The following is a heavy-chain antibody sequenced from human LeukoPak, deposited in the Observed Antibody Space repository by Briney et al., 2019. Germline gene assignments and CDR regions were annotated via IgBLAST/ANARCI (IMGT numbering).Heavy chain of an antibody. CDR3: ARLVPRSKTAIVLMVEEAFDI. CDR1: GGTFSSYA. V-gene: IGHV1-69*04. D-gene: IGHD2-8*01. Sequence: GASVKVSCKASGGTFSSYAISWVRQAPGQGLEWMGRIIPILGIANCAQKFQGRVTITADKSTSTAYMELSSLRSEDTAVYYCARLVPRSKTAIVLMVEEAFDIWGQGTMVTVSS. J-gene: IGHJ3*02. CDR2: IIPILGIA.